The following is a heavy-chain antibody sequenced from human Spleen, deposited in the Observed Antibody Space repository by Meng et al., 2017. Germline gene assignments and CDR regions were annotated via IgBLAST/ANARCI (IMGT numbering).Heavy chain of an antibody. CDR2: INPNSGGT. D-gene: IGHD3-22*01. Sequence: ASVKVSCKASGYTFTGYYMHWVRQAPGQGLEWMGRINPNSGGTNYAQKFQGRVTMTRDTSISTAYLELSRLRPDDAAVYYCARLWSPYYYDSSGYVPFDYWGQGTLVTVSS. CDR3: ARLWSPYYYDSSGYVPFDY. V-gene: IGHV1-2*06. J-gene: IGHJ4*02. CDR1: GYTFTGYY.